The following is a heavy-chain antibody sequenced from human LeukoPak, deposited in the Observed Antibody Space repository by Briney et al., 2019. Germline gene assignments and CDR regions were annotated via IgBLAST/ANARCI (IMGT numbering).Heavy chain of an antibody. CDR2: IYYSGST. CDR3: ACHITMIVVVISY. D-gene: IGHD3-22*01. Sequence: NSSETLSLTCTVSGGSISSSSYYWGWIRQPPGKGLEWIGSIYYSGSTYYNPSLKSRVTISVDTSKNQFSLKLSSVTAADTAVYYCACHITMIVVVISYWGQGTLVTVSS. V-gene: IGHV4-39*01. J-gene: IGHJ4*02. CDR1: GGSISSSSYY.